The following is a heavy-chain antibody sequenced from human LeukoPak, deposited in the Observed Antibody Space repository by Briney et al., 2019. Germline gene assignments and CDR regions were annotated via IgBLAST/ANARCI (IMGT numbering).Heavy chain of an antibody. CDR1: GYTFTGYY. CDR2: INPNSGGT. CDR3: ARHKSMVRGVTTLYYFDY. D-gene: IGHD3-10*01. V-gene: IGHV1-2*02. J-gene: IGHJ4*02. Sequence: ASVKVSCKASGYTFTGYYMHWVRQAPGQGLEWMGWINPNSGGTNYAQKFQGRVTMTRDTSISTAYMELSRLRSDDTAVYYCARHKSMVRGVTTLYYFDYWGQGTLVTVSS.